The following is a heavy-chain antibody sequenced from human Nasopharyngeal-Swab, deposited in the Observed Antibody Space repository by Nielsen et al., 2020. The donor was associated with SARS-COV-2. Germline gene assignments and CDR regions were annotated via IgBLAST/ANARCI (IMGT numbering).Heavy chain of an antibody. Sequence: GGSLRLSCKASGFTFGDYAMSWLRQAPGKGLEWVGFIRSKYYGGTPEYAASVKGRLTISRDDSKSVAYLQMNSLKTEDTAVYYCTRDLFSNDYYDAKWFDPWGQGTLVTVSS. V-gene: IGHV3-49*03. CDR1: GFTFGDYA. D-gene: IGHD3-22*01. CDR2: IRSKYYGGTP. CDR3: TRDLFSNDYYDAKWFDP. J-gene: IGHJ5*02.